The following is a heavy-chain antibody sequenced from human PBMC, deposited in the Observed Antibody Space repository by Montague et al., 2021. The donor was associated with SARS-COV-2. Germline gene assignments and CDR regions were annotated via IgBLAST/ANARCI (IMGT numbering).Heavy chain of an antibody. CDR3: ARVGLGSSWYVVAFDI. J-gene: IGHJ3*02. D-gene: IGHD6-13*01. CDR2: IYNSGST. V-gene: IGHV4-59*01. Sequence: SETLSLTCTVSGGSISRYSWTWIRQPPGKGLERIGYIYNSGSTNYKPSXXSGVTISVDTSKNQFSLKLSSVAAADTAVYYCARVGLGSSWYVVAFDIWGQGTMVTVAS. CDR1: GGSISRYS.